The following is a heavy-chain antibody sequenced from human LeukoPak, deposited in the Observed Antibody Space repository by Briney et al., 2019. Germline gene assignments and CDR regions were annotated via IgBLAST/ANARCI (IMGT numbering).Heavy chain of an antibody. D-gene: IGHD6-13*01. CDR2: IYYSGST. CDR1: GGSISSSSYY. Sequence: SETLSLTCTVSGGSISSSSYYWGWLRQPLGKGLEWIGSIYYSGSTYYNPSLKSRVTISVDTSRNQFSLKLSSVTAADTAVYYCARDLISGYSSSWSDYWGQGTLVTVSS. J-gene: IGHJ4*02. CDR3: ARDLISGYSSSWSDY. V-gene: IGHV4-39*07.